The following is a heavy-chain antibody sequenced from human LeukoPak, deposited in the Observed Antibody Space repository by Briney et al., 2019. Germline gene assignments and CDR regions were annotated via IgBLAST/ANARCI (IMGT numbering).Heavy chain of an antibody. CDR3: ARTNAFDI. CDR2: IYYSGGT. V-gene: IGHV4-59*08. Sequence: PSETLSLTCTVSGGSIRDYYWSWLRQPPGKALEWIGYIYYSGGTNYNPSLKSRVTISVDTSKNLFSLKLSSVTVADTAVHYCARTNAFDIWGQGSMVTVSS. CDR1: GGSIRDYY. J-gene: IGHJ3*02.